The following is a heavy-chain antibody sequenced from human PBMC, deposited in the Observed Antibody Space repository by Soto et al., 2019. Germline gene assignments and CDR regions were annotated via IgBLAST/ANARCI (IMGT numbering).Heavy chain of an antibody. CDR1: GFTFSTYG. CDR3: VKSKRTTAPFDY. V-gene: IGHV3-23*01. D-gene: IGHD4-4*01. J-gene: IGHJ4*02. Sequence: GGSLRLSCAASGFTFSTYGMSWVRQAPGKGLEWVSGISASGGITYYADSVKGRFTISRDNSKSTMYLQMNSLRAEDTALYYFVKSKRTTAPFDYWRQGTLVTVS. CDR2: ISASGGIT.